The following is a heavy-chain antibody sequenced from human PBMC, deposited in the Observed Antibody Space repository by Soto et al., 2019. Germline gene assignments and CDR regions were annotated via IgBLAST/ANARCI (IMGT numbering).Heavy chain of an antibody. V-gene: IGHV4-31*03. CDR2: IYYSGNT. J-gene: IGHJ4*02. Sequence: QVQLQESGPGLVKPSQTLSLTCTVSGGSISSGGYYWSWIRQHPGKGLEWIGYIYYSGNTYYNPSLKSRVTISVDTSKNKCSLKLSSVTAADTAVYYCARDRGDYGVDYWGQGTLVTVSS. CDR3: ARDRGDYGVDY. D-gene: IGHD4-17*01. CDR1: GGSISSGGYY.